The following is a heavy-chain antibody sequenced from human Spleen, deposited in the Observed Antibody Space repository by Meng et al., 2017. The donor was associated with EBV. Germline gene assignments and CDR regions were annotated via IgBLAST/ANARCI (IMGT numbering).Heavy chain of an antibody. CDR1: GFSLSTSG. CDR2: VYAGDGST. J-gene: IGHJ4*02. Sequence: QFPFEESGAKVEKPVPSLTLSCKFSGFSLSTSGMHWVRLAHRPRLEWMGCVYAGDGSTKYSQRLQDRVTITRDTSASTSYMELSSLGSEDTAVYYCASYTSKGYAIDYWGRGTLVTVSS. D-gene: IGHD5-12*01. V-gene: IGHV1-3*01. CDR3: ASYTSKGYAIDY.